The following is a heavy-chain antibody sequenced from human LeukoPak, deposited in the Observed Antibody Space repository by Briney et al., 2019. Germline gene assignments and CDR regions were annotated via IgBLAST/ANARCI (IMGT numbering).Heavy chain of an antibody. CDR3: ARVSGSGTSNY. D-gene: IGHD3-10*01. V-gene: IGHV3-21*01. Sequence: KSGGSLRLSCAASGFTFSSYSMNWVRQAPGKGLEWVSSISSSSSYINCADSVKGRFTISRDNAKNSLYLQMYILRTEDTAVYYCARVSGSGTSNYWGQGTLVTVSS. CDR2: ISSSSSYI. CDR1: GFTFSSYS. J-gene: IGHJ4*02.